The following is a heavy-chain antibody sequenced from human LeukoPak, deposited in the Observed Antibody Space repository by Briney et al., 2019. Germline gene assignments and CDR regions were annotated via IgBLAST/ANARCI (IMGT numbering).Heavy chain of an antibody. J-gene: IGHJ4*02. CDR1: GYTFTGYY. D-gene: IGHD2-15*01. V-gene: IGHV1-2*02. Sequence: ASVKVSCKVSGYTFTGYYMHWVRQAPGQGLEWMGWMNPYSGGTNYAQKFQGRVTMTRDTSISTAYMELRRLSSDDTAIYYCARPYCNGGSCHDYFDYWGQGTLVSVSS. CDR3: ARPYCNGGSCHDYFDY. CDR2: MNPYSGGT.